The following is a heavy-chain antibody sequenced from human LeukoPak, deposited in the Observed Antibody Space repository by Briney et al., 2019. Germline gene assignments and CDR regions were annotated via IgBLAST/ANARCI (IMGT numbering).Heavy chain of an antibody. V-gene: IGHV4-39*01. Sequence: PSETLSLTCNVSGVSISTSIYYWGWIRQPPGKGLEWIGSIFYSGSAYYNPSLKSRVIMSVDASKNQISLRLTSASATDTAMYYCAKPTGSKGWFGTWGQGTLVTVSS. CDR3: AKPTGSKGWFGT. CDR1: GVSISTSIYY. J-gene: IGHJ5*02. D-gene: IGHD4-17*01. CDR2: IFYSGSA.